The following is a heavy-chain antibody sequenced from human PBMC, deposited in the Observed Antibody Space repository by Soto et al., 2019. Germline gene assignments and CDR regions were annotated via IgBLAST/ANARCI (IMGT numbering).Heavy chain of an antibody. V-gene: IGHV3-7*01. Sequence: EVQLVESGGGLVQPGGSLRLSCAASGFTFSSYWMSWVRQAPGKGLEWVANIEQDGSEKYYVDSVKGRFTISRDNAKNSLYLQMSSLRAEDTAVYYCARGGGYCSSTSCYAPYYYYYMDVWGKGTTVTVSS. CDR2: IEQDGSEK. J-gene: IGHJ6*03. CDR3: ARGGGYCSSTSCYAPYYYYYMDV. CDR1: GFTFSSYW. D-gene: IGHD2-2*01.